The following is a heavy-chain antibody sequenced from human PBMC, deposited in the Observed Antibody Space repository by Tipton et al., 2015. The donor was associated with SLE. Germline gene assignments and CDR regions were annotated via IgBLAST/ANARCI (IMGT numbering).Heavy chain of an antibody. CDR3: ARGGASVLIRNCYFDY. CDR2: IYSSGST. D-gene: IGHD2-8*01. J-gene: IGHJ4*02. CDR1: GGSISSSKYY. Sequence: TLSLTCTVSGGSISSSKYYWGWIRQPPGKGLEWIGSIYSSGSTYYNPSLKSRVSISVDTSKNQFFLNLRSVTAADTAVYFCARGGASVLIRNCYFDYWGQGSVVTVSS. V-gene: IGHV4-39*07.